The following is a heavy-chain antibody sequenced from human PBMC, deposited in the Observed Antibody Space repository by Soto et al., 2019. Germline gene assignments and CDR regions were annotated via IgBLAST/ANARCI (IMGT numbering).Heavy chain of an antibody. CDR2: IYYSGST. CDR1: GGSISSYD. D-gene: IGHD2-15*01. Sequence: PSETLSLTCTVSGGSISSYDWSWIRQPPGKGLEWIGYIYYSGSTNYNPSLKSRVTISVDTSKNQFSLKLSSVTAADRAVYYCARVYCSGGSCYAKNWFDPWGQGTLVTVSS. V-gene: IGHV4-59*08. CDR3: ARVYCSGGSCYAKNWFDP. J-gene: IGHJ5*02.